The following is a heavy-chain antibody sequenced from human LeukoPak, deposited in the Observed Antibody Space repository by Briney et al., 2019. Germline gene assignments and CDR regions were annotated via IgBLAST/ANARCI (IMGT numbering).Heavy chain of an antibody. CDR2: ISGSGGST. D-gene: IGHD6-19*01. CDR1: GFTFSSYA. J-gene: IGHJ3*02. Sequence: GGSLRLSCAASGFTFSSYAMSWVRQAPGKGLEWVSAISGSGGSTYYADSVKGRFTISRDNSKNTLYLQMNSLRAEDTAVYYCAAQWLVLGAFDTWGQGTMVTVSS. V-gene: IGHV3-23*01. CDR3: AAQWLVLGAFDT.